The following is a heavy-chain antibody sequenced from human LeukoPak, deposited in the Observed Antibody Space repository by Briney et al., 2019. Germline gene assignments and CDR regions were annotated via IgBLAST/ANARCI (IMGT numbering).Heavy chain of an antibody. J-gene: IGHJ5*02. CDR3: ASPPVGPSPRFDP. CDR1: GFTFSSYS. Sequence: PGGSLRLSCAASGFTFSSYSMNWVRQAPGKGLEWVSSISSSSSYIYYADSVKGRFTISRDNAKNSLYLQMNSLRAEDTAVYYCASPPVGPSPRFDPWGQGTLVTVSS. CDR2: ISSSSSYI. D-gene: IGHD1-26*01. V-gene: IGHV3-21*01.